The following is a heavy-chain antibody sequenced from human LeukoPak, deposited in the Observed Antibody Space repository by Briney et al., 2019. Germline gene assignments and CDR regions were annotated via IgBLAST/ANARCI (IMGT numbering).Heavy chain of an antibody. CDR2: IFYSGST. J-gene: IGHJ3*02. CDR1: SGSISTSNYY. V-gene: IGHV4-39*07. Sequence: SETLSLTCTVSSGSISTSNYYWGWVRQPPGKALEWIGNIFYSGSTYYSPSLKSRVTISLDTSKNQFSLKLSSVTAADTAVYYCARVYGSGYDFRGAFDIWGQGTMITVSS. D-gene: IGHD5-12*01. CDR3: ARVYGSGYDFRGAFDI.